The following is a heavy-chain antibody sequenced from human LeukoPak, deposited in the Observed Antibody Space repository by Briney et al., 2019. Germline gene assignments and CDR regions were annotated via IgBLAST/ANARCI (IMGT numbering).Heavy chain of an antibody. CDR1: GYTFTSYG. CDR3: ARDPVPGVVVTGTDGLDV. CDR2: INPNGGGT. V-gene: IGHV1-2*02. D-gene: IGHD6-19*01. J-gene: IGHJ6*02. Sequence: SVTVSCTAXGYTFTSYGISWVRQAPGQGLEWMGWINPNGGGTNYAQNFHGRVTMTRDTSISTGYMELSRLTFDDTAVYYCARDPVPGVVVTGTDGLDVWGQGTTVTVSS.